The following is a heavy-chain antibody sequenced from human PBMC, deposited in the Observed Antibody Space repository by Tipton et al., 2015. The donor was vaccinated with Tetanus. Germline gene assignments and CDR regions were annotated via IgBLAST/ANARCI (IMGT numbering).Heavy chain of an antibody. V-gene: IGHV3-23*01. CDR3: AKGRAAATYFFDY. D-gene: IGHD6-25*01. J-gene: IGHJ4*02. CDR2: IGGSGGAS. CDR1: GFTFSSYA. Sequence: GSLRLSCAASGFTFSSYAMSWVRQAPGKGLECVSAIGGSGGASYYADSVKGRFTISRDNSKSTLYLQVHSLRVEDTAIYFCAKGRAAATYFFDYWGQGTPVTVSP.